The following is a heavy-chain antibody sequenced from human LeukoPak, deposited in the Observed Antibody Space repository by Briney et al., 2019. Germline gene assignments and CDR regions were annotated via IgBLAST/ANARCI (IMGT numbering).Heavy chain of an antibody. D-gene: IGHD4/OR15-4a*01. V-gene: IGHV3-7*01. CDR2: RNLDGGDK. Sequence: GGSLRLSCAASGLTLGNYWMSGVRQAPGKGLEWVANRNLDGGDKSYVGSVKGRFTISRDNAKNSLYLQMNSLGAEDTAVYYCARDYDYSLDYWGQGTLVTVSS. CDR3: ARDYDYSLDY. CDR1: GLTLGNYW. J-gene: IGHJ4*02.